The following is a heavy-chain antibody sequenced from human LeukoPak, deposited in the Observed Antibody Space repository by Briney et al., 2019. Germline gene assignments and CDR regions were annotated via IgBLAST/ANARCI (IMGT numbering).Heavy chain of an antibody. V-gene: IGHV4-34*01. CDR3: ASLAGHAFDI. J-gene: IGHJ3*02. D-gene: IGHD1-14*01. Sequence: SETLSLTCAVYGGSFSGYYWSWIRQPPGKGLEWIGEINHSGSTYYNPSLKSRVTISVDTSKNQFSLKLSSVTAADTAVYYCASLAGHAFDIWGQGTMVTVSS. CDR2: INHSGST. CDR1: GGSFSGYY.